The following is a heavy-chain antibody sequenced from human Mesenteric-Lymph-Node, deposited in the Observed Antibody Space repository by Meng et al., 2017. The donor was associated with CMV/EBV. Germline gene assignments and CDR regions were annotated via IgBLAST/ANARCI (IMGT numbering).Heavy chain of an antibody. CDR2: INAGNGDT. CDR3: ARSYYSSISSYTPFDY. Sequence: SGYSFSSYVMHWVRQAPGQRLEWMGWINAGNGDTKHSRNFQGRVTITRDTSASTVYMELSSLRSEDTAVYYCARSYYSSISSYTPFDYWGQGTLVTVSS. D-gene: IGHD2-2*01. J-gene: IGHJ4*02. CDR1: GYSFSSYV. V-gene: IGHV1-3*01.